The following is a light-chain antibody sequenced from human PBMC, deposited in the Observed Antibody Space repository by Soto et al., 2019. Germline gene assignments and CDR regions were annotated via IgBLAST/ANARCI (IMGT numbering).Light chain of an antibody. CDR3: SSYTSNSFYV. CDR2: EVA. CDR1: SSDISADNY. J-gene: IGLJ1*01. Sequence: QSALTQPASVSGSPGQSITISCTRTSSDISADNYVSWYQQHPGTAPKLIIYEVADRPSGLSNRFSGSKSGNTASLTISRLQAEDEADYYCSSYTSNSFYVFGTGTKVTVL. V-gene: IGLV2-14*01.